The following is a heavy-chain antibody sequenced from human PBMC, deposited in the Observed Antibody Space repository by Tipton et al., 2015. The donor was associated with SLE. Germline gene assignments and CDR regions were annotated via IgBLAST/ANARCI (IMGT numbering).Heavy chain of an antibody. Sequence: QSGAEVKKPGESLKISCKASGYNFIGYTIHWLRQAPGQGLEWVGWINPISGATHYAQKFQGGVRLSRDTSINTVYMQMTSLTSDDTAIYYCARDGCGGDCYGGYFDLWGQGTLVTVS. CDR1: GYNFIGYT. CDR3: ARDGCGGDCYGGYFDL. J-gene: IGHJ4*02. D-gene: IGHD2-21*02. V-gene: IGHV1-2*02. CDR2: INPISGAT.